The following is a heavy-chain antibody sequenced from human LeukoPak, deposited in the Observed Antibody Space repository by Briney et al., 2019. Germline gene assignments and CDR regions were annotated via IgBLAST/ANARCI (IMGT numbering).Heavy chain of an antibody. D-gene: IGHD3-22*01. J-gene: IGHJ5*02. Sequence: ASVKVSCKASGYTFTSYDINWVRQATGQGLEWMGWMNPNSGNTGYAQKFQGRVTMTRNTSISTAYMELSSLRSEDTAVYYCARGARYDSSGYYLNWFDPWGQGTLVTVSS. CDR2: MNPNSGNT. CDR1: GYTFTSYD. V-gene: IGHV1-8*01. CDR3: ARGARYDSSGYYLNWFDP.